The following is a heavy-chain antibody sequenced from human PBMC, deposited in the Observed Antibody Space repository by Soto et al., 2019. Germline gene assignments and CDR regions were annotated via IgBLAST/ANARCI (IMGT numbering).Heavy chain of an antibody. V-gene: IGHV3-9*01. CDR3: AKDFGRGTGTTGPDDY. CDR1: GFTFDDYA. CDR2: ISWNSGSI. Sequence: GGSLRLSCAASGFTFDDYAMHWVRPAPGKGLEGVSGISWNSGSIGYADSVKGRFTISRDNAKNSLYLQMNSLRAEDTALYYCAKDFGRGTGTTGPDDYWGQGTLVTVSS. D-gene: IGHD1-7*01. J-gene: IGHJ4*02.